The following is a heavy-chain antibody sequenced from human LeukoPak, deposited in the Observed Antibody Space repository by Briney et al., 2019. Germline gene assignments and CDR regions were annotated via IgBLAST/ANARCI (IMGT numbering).Heavy chain of an antibody. D-gene: IGHD2-2*01. CDR3: ARDQGCSSTSCQTYNWFDP. CDR2: INPSGGST. J-gene: IGHJ5*02. Sequence: ASVKVSCKASGYTFTSYYMHWVQQAPGQGLEWMGIINPSGGSTSYAQKFQGRVTMTRDTSTSTVYMELSSLRSEDTAVYYCARDQGCSSTSCQTYNWFDPWGQGTLVTVSS. CDR1: GYTFTSYY. V-gene: IGHV1-46*01.